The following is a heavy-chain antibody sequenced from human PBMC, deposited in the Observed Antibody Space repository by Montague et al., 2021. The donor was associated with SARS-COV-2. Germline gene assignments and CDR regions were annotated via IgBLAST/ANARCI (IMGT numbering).Heavy chain of an antibody. CDR1: GGSISTNY. CDR3: ARSGWLTRGFDS. Sequence: SEILSLTCTVSGGSISTNYWSWIRQPPGKGLEWIAYINYSGITNHNPSLKSRVSVSLDTSKNHFSLNLKSVTAADTAVYYCARSGWLTRGFDSWGQGTLVFVSS. D-gene: IGHD5-12*01. J-gene: IGHJ4*02. CDR2: INYSGIT. V-gene: IGHV4-59*01.